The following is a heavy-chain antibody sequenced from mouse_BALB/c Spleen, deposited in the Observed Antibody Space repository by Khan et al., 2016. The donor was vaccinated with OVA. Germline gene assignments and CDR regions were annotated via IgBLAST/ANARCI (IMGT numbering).Heavy chain of an antibody. J-gene: IGHJ4*01. V-gene: IGHV2-6-5*01. CDR2: IWGGRST. CDR3: TKGVWSYYFALDY. Sequence: QMQLEESGPGLVAPSQSLSFTCTVSGFSLTDYGVSWIRQPPGKGLEWLGDIWGGRSTYYNSALKSRLSISKDNSKSQVFLKMNSLQPDDTAMYYCTKGVWSYYFALDYWRQGASVTVSS. CDR1: GFSLTDYG. D-gene: IGHD2-10*02.